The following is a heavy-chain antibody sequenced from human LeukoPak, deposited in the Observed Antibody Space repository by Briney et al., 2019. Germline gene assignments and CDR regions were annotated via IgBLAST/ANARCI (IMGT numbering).Heavy chain of an antibody. J-gene: IGHJ6*03. D-gene: IGHD3-3*01. CDR2: IIPIFGTA. CDR3: ARAAGDFWSGYRYYYYYMDV. Sequence: ASVKVSCKASGGTFSSYAISWVRQAPGQGLEWMGGIIPIFGTANYAQKLQGRVTITTDESTSTAYMELSSLRSEDTAVYYCARAAGDFWSGYRYYYYYMDVWGKGTTVTVSS. V-gene: IGHV1-69*05. CDR1: GGTFSSYA.